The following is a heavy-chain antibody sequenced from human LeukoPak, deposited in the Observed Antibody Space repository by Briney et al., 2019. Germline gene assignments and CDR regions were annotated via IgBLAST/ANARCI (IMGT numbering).Heavy chain of an antibody. D-gene: IGHD3-22*01. CDR2: IYWNDDK. Sequence: ESGPTLVKPTQTLTLTCTFSGFSLSPSGVGGGWIRQPPGKALEWLALIYWNDDKRYSPSLKSRLTITKDTSKNQVVLTMTNMDPVDTATYYCAHSVAPSVVAIAFDIWGQGTMVTVSS. CDR1: GFSLSPSGVG. V-gene: IGHV2-5*01. CDR3: AHSVAPSVVAIAFDI. J-gene: IGHJ3*02.